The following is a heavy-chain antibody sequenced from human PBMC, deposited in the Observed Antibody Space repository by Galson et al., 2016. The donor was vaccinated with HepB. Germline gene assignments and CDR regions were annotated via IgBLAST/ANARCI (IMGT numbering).Heavy chain of an antibody. J-gene: IGHJ6*02. CDR3: ARDAERHLRLFYGLDV. V-gene: IGHV1-69*13. CDR1: GGTFSTHA. Sequence: SVKVSCKASGGTFSTHAISWVRQAPGQGLEWMGLIIPVFGTTEYAQKFQGRVTITADESTSTVHMDLSGLKSEDTAIYYCARDAERHLRLFYGLDVWGQGTTVTVSS. D-gene: IGHD6-6*01. CDR2: IIPVFGTT.